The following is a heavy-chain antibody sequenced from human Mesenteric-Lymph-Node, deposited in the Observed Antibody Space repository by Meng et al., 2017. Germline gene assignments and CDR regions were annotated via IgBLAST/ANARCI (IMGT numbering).Heavy chain of an antibody. J-gene: IGHJ4*02. Sequence: QVQLVQSGAEVKKPGASVKVSCRASGDTFTSYYVHWVRQAPGQGLEWMGWISAYNGNTNYAQKFQGRVTMTTDTSTSTAYLDLRSLRSEDTAVYYCARGGRGCFDFWGQGTLVTVSS. CDR1: GDTFTSYY. CDR3: ARGGRGCFDF. D-gene: IGHD2-15*01. CDR2: ISAYNGNT. V-gene: IGHV1-18*04.